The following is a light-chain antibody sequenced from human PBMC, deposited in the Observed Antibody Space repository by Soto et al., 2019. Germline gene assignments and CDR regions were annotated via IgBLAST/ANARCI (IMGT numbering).Light chain of an antibody. CDR1: QGISSY. CDR3: QQYGSSLT. CDR2: AAS. J-gene: IGKJ1*01. Sequence: IQLTQSPSSLSASVGDRVTITCRASQGISSYLAWYQQKPGKAPKLLIYAASTLQSGVPSRFSGSGSGTDFTLTISRVEPEDFALYYCQQYGSSLTFGLGTKVDIK. V-gene: IGKV1-9*01.